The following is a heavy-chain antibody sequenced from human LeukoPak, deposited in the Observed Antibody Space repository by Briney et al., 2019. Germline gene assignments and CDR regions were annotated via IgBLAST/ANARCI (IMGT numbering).Heavy chain of an antibody. CDR2: ISGSGGST. D-gene: IGHD3-10*01. CDR1: GFTFSSYA. CDR3: AKASNYGSGSYYPRGVDY. V-gene: IGHV3-23*01. J-gene: IGHJ4*02. Sequence: GGSLRLSCAASGFTFSSYAMSWVRQAPGKGLEWVSAISGSGGSTYYADSVEGRFTISRDNSKNTLYLQMNSLRAEDTAVYYCAKASNYGSGSYYPRGVDYWGQGTLVTVSS.